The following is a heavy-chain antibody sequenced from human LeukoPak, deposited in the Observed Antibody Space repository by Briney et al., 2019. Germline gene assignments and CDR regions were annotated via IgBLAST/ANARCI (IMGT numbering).Heavy chain of an antibody. D-gene: IGHD2-8*02. CDR2: IYYSGFT. Sequence: SETLSLTCTVSGGSVNSDNYYWGWIRQPPGKGLEWIGTIYYSGFTYYNPSLNSRVTMSVDTSKNQFSLKLSSVTAADTAVYYCARHGGVGVIPDFDYWGPGTLVTVSS. V-gene: IGHV4-39*01. CDR1: GGSVNSDNYY. CDR3: ARHGGVGVIPDFDY. J-gene: IGHJ4*02.